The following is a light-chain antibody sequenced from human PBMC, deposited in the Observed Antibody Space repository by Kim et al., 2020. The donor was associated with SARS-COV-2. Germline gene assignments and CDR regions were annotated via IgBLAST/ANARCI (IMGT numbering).Light chain of an antibody. Sequence: DIQMTQSPSSLSASVGDRVTITCRASQDISTYLTWYQQKPGKAPRLLIYDASSLETGVPSRFSGGGSVTTFTFTISSLHPEDIATYYCQQYDDLPYTFGQGTKLEI. CDR1: QDISTY. CDR3: QQYDDLPYT. CDR2: DAS. J-gene: IGKJ2*01. V-gene: IGKV1-33*01.